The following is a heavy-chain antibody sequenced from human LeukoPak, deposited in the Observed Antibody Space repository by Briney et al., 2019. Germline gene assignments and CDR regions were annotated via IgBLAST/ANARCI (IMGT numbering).Heavy chain of an antibody. CDR2: FDPEDGET. CDR3: ATDPWGKWVEMATIWLGY. J-gene: IGHJ4*02. D-gene: IGHD5-24*01. V-gene: IGHV1-24*01. Sequence: GASVKVSCKVSGYTVTELSMHWVRQAPGKGLEWMGGFDPEDGETIYAQKFQGRVTMTEDTSTDTAYMELSSLRSEDTAVYYCATDPWGKWVEMATIWLGYWGQGTLVTVSS. CDR1: GYTVTELS.